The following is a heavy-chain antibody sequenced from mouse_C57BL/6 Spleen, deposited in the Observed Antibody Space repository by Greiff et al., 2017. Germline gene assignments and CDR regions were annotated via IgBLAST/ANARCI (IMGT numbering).Heavy chain of an antibody. CDR2: IRSGGDYI. D-gene: IGHD2-3*01. V-gene: IGHV5-9-1*02. Sequence: EVKVVQSGEGLVKPGGSLKLSCAASGFTFSSYAMSWVRQTPEKRLEWVAYIRSGGDYIYYAATVKGRFPISRDTARNTLSLQISSLKSEDTALYYCTSDGTTGGFFDYWVKAPLSQSPQ. CDR1: GFTFSSYA. CDR3: TSDGTTGGFFDY. J-gene: IGHJ2*01.